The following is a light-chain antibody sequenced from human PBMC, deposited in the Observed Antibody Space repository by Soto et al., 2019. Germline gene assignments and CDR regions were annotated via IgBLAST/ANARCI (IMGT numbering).Light chain of an antibody. CDR1: SSDVGGYNY. CDR2: DVS. CDR3: SSYTSSSTLVG. J-gene: IGLJ2*01. V-gene: IGLV2-14*01. Sequence: QSALTQPASVSGSPGQSITISCTGTSSDVGGYNYVSWYQQHPGKAPKLMIYDVSNRPSGVSNRFSGSKSGNTASLTISGLQAEDEADYYCSSYTSSSTLVGFGGGTMLTVL.